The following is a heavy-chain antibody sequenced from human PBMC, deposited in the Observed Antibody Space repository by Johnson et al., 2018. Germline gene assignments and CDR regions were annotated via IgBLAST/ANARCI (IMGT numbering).Heavy chain of an antibody. CDR3: PRHWRY. D-gene: IGHD3-3*01. CDR1: GGSISSNY. Sequence: QVQLQESGPGLVKPSETXSLTCTVSGGSISSNYWVWIRQPPGKGLEWIGSVYYTGTTYYNPSLKSRVTLTVDTSKNQFPLRLSSVTAADTAVYYWPRHWRYWGQGTMVTVSS. V-gene: IGHV4-39*01. CDR2: VYYTGTT. J-gene: IGHJ1*01.